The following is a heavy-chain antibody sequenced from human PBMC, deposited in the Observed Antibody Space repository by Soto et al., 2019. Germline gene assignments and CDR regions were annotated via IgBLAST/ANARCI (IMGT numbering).Heavy chain of an antibody. CDR3: ARHPGIAAASDY. J-gene: IGHJ4*02. CDR1: GASISSSNYY. CDR2: IYYTGTT. V-gene: IGHV4-39*01. D-gene: IGHD6-13*01. Sequence: PSETLSLTCTVSGASISSSNYYWGWIRQPPGKGLEWIGSIYYTGTTYYKSSLKSRVTISLDTSKNQFSLKLNSGTAADTAVYYCARHPGIAAASDYWGQGTLVTVSS.